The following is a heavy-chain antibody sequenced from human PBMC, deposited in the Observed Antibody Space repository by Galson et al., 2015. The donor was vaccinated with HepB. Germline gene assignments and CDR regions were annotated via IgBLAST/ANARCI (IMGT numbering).Heavy chain of an antibody. Sequence: CAISGDSVSSNNVAWNWIRQSPSRGLEWLGRTYYRSKWYNDYAVSVKSRITINPDTSKNQFSLQLNSMTPEDTAVYYCARESSIAARGGFDYWGQGTLVTVSS. D-gene: IGHD6-6*01. CDR3: ARESSIAARGGFDY. CDR1: GDSVSSNNVA. J-gene: IGHJ4*02. CDR2: TYYRSKWYN. V-gene: IGHV6-1*01.